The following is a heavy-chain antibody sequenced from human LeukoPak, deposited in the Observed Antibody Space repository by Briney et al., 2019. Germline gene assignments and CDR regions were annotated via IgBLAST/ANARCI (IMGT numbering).Heavy chain of an antibody. J-gene: IGHJ3*02. Sequence: GGSLRLSCAASGFTFSSYWMSWVRQAPGKGLEWVANIKQDGSEKYYVDSVKGRFTISRDNAKNSLYLQMNSLRAEDTAVYYCARVIVVVPAAPGHDAFDIWGQGTMVTVPS. CDR1: GFTFSSYW. CDR2: IKQDGSEK. CDR3: ARVIVVVPAAPGHDAFDI. V-gene: IGHV3-7*01. D-gene: IGHD2-2*01.